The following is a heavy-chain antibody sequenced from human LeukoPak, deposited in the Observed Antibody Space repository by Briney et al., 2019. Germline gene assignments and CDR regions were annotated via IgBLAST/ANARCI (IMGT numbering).Heavy chain of an antibody. D-gene: IGHD3-3*01. CDR3: ARDHFAIFGLFDY. CDR1: GFTFSSYS. CDR2: ISSSSSYI. Sequence: AGGSLRLSCAASGFTFSSYSMNWVRQAPGKGLEWVSSISSSSSYIYYADSVMGRFTISRDNAKNSLYLQMNSLRAEDTAVYYCARDHFAIFGLFDYWGQGTLVTVSS. J-gene: IGHJ4*02. V-gene: IGHV3-21*01.